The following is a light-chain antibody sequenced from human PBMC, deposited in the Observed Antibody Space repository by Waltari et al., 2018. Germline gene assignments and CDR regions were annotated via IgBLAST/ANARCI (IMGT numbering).Light chain of an antibody. CDR1: WSNIGSNA. CDR2: SNN. J-gene: IGLJ2*01. CDR3: SAWDDSLNGQVV. V-gene: IGLV1-44*01. Sequence: QSLLTQSPSASGTPGQRVTISCSGSWSNIGSNAVSWYQQLPGTAPKLLIHSNNRRPSGVPDRFSCSKSGTSASLGSSGLQSADEADYYCSAWDDSLNGQVVFGGGTKVTVL.